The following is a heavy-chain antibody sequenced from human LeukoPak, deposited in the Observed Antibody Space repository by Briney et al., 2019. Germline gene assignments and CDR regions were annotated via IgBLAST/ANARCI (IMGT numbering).Heavy chain of an antibody. J-gene: IGHJ1*01. D-gene: IGHD6-13*01. CDR3: ASPYSSSWYGEYFQH. Sequence: SETLSLTCTVSGGSISSYYWSWIRQPPGKGLEWIGYIYYSGSTYYNPSLKSRVTISVDTSKNQFSLKLSSVTAADTAVYYCASPYSSSWYGEYFQHWGQGTLVTVSS. V-gene: IGHV4-59*12. CDR2: IYYSGST. CDR1: GGSISSYY.